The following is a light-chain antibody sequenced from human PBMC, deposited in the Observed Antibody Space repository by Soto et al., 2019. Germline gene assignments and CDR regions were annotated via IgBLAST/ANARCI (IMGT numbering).Light chain of an antibody. Sequence: EFVLTQSPGTLSLSPGERATLSCRASQSVRSTYLAWYQQKPGQAPRLLIYGASSRATGIPDRFAGSGSGTDFILTISRLEPEDFAVYYCQHYDTLSFGQGTRLEIK. V-gene: IGKV3-20*01. CDR1: QSVRSTY. CDR3: QHYDTLS. J-gene: IGKJ5*01. CDR2: GAS.